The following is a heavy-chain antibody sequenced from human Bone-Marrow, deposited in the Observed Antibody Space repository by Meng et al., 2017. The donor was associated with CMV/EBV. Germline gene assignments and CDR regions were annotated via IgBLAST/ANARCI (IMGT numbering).Heavy chain of an antibody. D-gene: IGHD2/OR15-2a*01. V-gene: IGHV3-73*01. Sequence: GESLKISCAASGFTFSGSAMHWVRQASGKGLEWVGRIRSKANSYATAYAASVKGRFTISRDDSKNTAYLQMNSLRAEDTAVYYCADSNRGLYYYGMDVWGQGTTVTVSS. CDR2: IRSKANSYAT. CDR3: ADSNRGLYYYGMDV. CDR1: GFTFSGSA. J-gene: IGHJ6*02.